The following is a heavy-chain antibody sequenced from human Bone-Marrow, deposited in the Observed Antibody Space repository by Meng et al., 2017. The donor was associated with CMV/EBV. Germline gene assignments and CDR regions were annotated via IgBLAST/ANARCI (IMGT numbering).Heavy chain of an antibody. V-gene: IGHV4-34*01. J-gene: IGHJ2*01. Sequence: SQTLALPCAVYCGSLSGHYWSWIRQPPGKGLEWIGEINHSGSTNYNPSLKSRVTIPVDTSKNQFTLKLSSVTAADTAVHYCVRARLRSSWYSSRTNWYFDLWGRGTLVTVSS. CDR2: INHSGST. D-gene: IGHD6-13*01. CDR1: CGSLSGHY. CDR3: VRARLRSSWYSSRTNWYFDL.